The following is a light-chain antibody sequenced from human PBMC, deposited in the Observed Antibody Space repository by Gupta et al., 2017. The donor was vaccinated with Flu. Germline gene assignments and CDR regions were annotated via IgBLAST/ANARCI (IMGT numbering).Light chain of an antibody. Sequence: EIVMTQSPATLSVSPGERATLSCRASQSVNSNLAWHQQAPGQAPRLLMYAASTRATGIPARCSGSRSGTEVSLTNISLQSEEFAVYFCQQYNNWPPKTFGQGTKVEIK. J-gene: IGKJ1*01. V-gene: IGKV3-15*01. CDR3: QQYNNWPPKT. CDR1: QSVNSN. CDR2: AAS.